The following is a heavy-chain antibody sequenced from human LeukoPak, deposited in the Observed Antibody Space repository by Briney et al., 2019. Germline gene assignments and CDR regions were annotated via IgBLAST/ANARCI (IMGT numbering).Heavy chain of an antibody. CDR2: ISWNSGSI. D-gene: IGHD4-17*01. J-gene: IGHJ4*02. CDR3: AKDYGDYVPLGFDY. CDR1: GFTFDDYA. Sequence: PGRSLRRSCAASGFTFDDYAMHWVRQAPGKGLEWVSGISWNSGSIGYADSVKGRFTISRDNAKNSLYLQMNSLRAEDTALYYCAKDYGDYVPLGFDYWGQGTLVTVSS. V-gene: IGHV3-9*01.